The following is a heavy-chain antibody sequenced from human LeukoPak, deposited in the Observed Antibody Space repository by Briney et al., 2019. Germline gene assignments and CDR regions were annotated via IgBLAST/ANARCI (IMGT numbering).Heavy chain of an antibody. J-gene: IGHJ5*02. Sequence: PGGSLRLSCAASGFTFSSYAMTWVRQAPGKGLEWVSAISSSGAATYYADSVKGRFTISRDNSKNTLYLQMGSLRPEDMAVYYCARAGSSGWYDPWGQGTLVTVSS. CDR1: GFTFSSYA. D-gene: IGHD6-19*01. CDR3: ARAGSSGWYDP. CDR2: ISSSGAAT. V-gene: IGHV3-23*01.